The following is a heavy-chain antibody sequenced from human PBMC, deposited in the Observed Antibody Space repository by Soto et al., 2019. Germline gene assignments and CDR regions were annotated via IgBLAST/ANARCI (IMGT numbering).Heavy chain of an antibody. D-gene: IGHD4-17*01. Sequence: PSETLSLTCTVSGGYISSYYWSWIRQPPGKGLEWIGYIYYSGSTNYNPSLKSRVTISVDTSKNQFSLKLSSVTAADTAVYYCARESYGDYDLFGYWGQGTLVTVSS. V-gene: IGHV4-59*01. J-gene: IGHJ4*02. CDR1: GGYISSYY. CDR3: ARESYGDYDLFGY. CDR2: IYYSGST.